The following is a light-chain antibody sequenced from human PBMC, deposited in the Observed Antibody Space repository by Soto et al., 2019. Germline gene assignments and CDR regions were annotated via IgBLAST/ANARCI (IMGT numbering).Light chain of an antibody. CDR2: EAS. CDR3: QHDTSYSAA. V-gene: IGKV1-5*03. CDR1: QSMRNW. J-gene: IGKJ1*01. Sequence: ASQSMRNWLARPQQKXGKAPKVLIYEASXLKSGVPARFSGSGSATEFTLNICSLQTDDFAPYYSQHDTSYSAAYGQGTKVEIK.